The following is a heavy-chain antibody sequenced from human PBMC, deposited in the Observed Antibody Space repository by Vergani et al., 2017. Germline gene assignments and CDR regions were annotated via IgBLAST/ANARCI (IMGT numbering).Heavy chain of an antibody. Sequence: EVQLVESGGGLVKPGGSLRLSCAASGFTFSSYSMNWVRQAPGKGLEWVSSISSSSSYIYYADSVKGRFTISRDNAKNSLYLQMNSLRAEDTAVYYCARPLPAIYYYGMDVWGQGTTVTVSS. CDR2: ISSSSSYI. V-gene: IGHV3-21*01. CDR1: GFTFSSYS. CDR3: ARPLPAIYYYGMDV. J-gene: IGHJ6*02. D-gene: IGHD2-21*01.